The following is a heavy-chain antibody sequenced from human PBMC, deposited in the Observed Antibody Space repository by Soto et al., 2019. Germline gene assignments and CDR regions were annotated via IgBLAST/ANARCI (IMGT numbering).Heavy chain of an antibody. Sequence: AGGSLRLSCAASGFTFSDYYMSWIRQAPGKGLEWVSYISSTGSTIDYADSVKGRFTISRDNAKNSLYLQMNSLRAEDAAVYYCAGHFDYYGSGPPTGYYGMDVWGQGTTVTVSS. J-gene: IGHJ6*02. V-gene: IGHV3-11*01. D-gene: IGHD3-10*01. CDR2: ISSTGSTI. CDR1: GFTFSDYY. CDR3: AGHFDYYGSGPPTGYYGMDV.